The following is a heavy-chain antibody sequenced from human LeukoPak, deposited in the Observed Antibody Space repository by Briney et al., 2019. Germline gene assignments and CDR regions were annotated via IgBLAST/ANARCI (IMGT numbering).Heavy chain of an antibody. Sequence: GGSLRLSCAASGFTFSSHWMSWVRQAPGKGLEWVAYIKQDASDKYYVDSMKGRFTISRDNAKNSLYLQMNSLRAEDTAVYYCARVLRYDSSGYYSLGAFDIWGQGTMVTVSS. CDR3: ARVLRYDSSGYYSLGAFDI. CDR2: IKQDASDK. V-gene: IGHV3-7*01. J-gene: IGHJ3*02. D-gene: IGHD3-22*01. CDR1: GFTFSSHW.